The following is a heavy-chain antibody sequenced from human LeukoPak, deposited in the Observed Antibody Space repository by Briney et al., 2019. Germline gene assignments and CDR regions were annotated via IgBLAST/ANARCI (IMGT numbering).Heavy chain of an antibody. CDR2: ISASGFNT. CDR1: GFTFSSYA. CDR3: ARETGSGWYFDY. Sequence: GGSLRLSCAASGFTFSSYAMNWVRQAPGKGLEWVSTISASGFNTYYPGSVKGRFTISRENAKNSLYLQMNSLRAEDTAVYYCARETGSGWYFDYWGQGTLVTVSS. V-gene: IGHV3-23*01. J-gene: IGHJ4*02. D-gene: IGHD6-19*01.